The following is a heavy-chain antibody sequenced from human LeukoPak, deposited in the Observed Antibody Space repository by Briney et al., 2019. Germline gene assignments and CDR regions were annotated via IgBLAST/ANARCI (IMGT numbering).Heavy chain of an antibody. CDR2: IYHSGST. CDR3: ARAGTIFAGLLDAFDI. J-gene: IGHJ3*02. CDR1: GGSISSGGYS. Sequence: PSQTLSLTCAVSGGSISSGGYSWSWIRQPPGKGLEWIGYIYHSGSTYYNPSLKSRVTISVDRSKNQFSLKLSSVTAADTAVYYCARAGTIFAGLLDAFDIWGQGTMVTVSS. V-gene: IGHV4-30-2*01. D-gene: IGHD3-3*02.